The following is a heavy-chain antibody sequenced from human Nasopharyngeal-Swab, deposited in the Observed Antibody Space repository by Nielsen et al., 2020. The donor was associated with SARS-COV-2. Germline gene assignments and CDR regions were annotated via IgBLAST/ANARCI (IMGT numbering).Heavy chain of an antibody. CDR3: AREGEYGAYDAPDY. V-gene: IGHV1-69*10. D-gene: IGHD5-12*01. CDR1: GGTFTNSA. Sequence: SVKVSCKTSGGTFTNSAISWVRQAPGQGLEWMGGIVPALGLPNYAQKFRGRVTISADRSTTTSYLELSSLRSEDTAIYYCAREGEYGAYDAPDYWGQGTLVTVS. CDR2: IVPALGLP. J-gene: IGHJ4*02.